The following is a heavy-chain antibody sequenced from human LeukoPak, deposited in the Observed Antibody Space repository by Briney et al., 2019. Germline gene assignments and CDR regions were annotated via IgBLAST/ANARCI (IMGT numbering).Heavy chain of an antibody. D-gene: IGHD3-22*01. J-gene: IGHJ4*02. CDR2: IIYSGGAT. Sequence: GGSLRLSCAASGFTFSRSAMTWVRPGPGTGLEFVASIIYSGGATYYADSVKGRFTISRDNSKNTLYLQMNSLRAEDTALYYCAKDGLYYDGSEHVYYFDSWGQGTLVTVSS. CDR3: AKDGLYYDGSEHVYYFDS. CDR1: GFTFSRSA. V-gene: IGHV3-23*01.